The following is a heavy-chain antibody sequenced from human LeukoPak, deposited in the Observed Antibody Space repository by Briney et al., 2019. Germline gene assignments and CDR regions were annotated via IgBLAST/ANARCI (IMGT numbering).Heavy chain of an antibody. V-gene: IGHV4-38-2*02. D-gene: IGHD6-13*01. CDR1: GYSISSGYF. Sequence: SETLSLTCTVSGYSISSGYFWGWVRQPPGKGLEWIGSFYPSGTTYYNPSLKSRVTISVDTSKTQFSLKLSSVTAADTAVYSCAREAPDRTWYVVGDYCGQATLVTVSS. J-gene: IGHJ4*02. CDR3: AREAPDRTWYVVGDY. CDR2: FYPSGTT.